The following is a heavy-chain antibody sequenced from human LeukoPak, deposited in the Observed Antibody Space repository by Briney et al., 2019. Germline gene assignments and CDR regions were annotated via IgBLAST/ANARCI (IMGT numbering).Heavy chain of an antibody. CDR3: ARYYYDSSGYSGGYPYYFDY. Sequence: GGSLRLSWAASGFTFSSYSMNWVRKAPGKGLEWVSSISSSSSYIYYADSVKGRFTISRDNAKNSLYLQMNSLRAEDTAVYYCARYYYDSSGYSGGYPYYFDYWGQGTLVTVSS. V-gene: IGHV3-21*01. D-gene: IGHD3-22*01. J-gene: IGHJ4*02. CDR2: ISSSSSYI. CDR1: GFTFSSYS.